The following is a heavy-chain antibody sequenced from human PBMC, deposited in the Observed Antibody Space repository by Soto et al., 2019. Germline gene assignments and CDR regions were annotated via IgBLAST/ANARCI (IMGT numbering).Heavy chain of an antibody. CDR1: GFSLSTSGMR. CDR3: ARMFHCSGGTCPFDY. V-gene: IGHV2-70*04. D-gene: IGHD2-15*01. CDR2: IDWDDDK. J-gene: IGHJ4*02. Sequence: SGPTLVNPTQTLTLTCTFSGFSLSTSGMRVSWIRQPPGKALEWLARIDWDDDKFYNTSLKTRLTISKDSSKNQVVLTMTNMDPVDTATYYCARMFHCSGGTCPFDYWGQGXLVTVYS.